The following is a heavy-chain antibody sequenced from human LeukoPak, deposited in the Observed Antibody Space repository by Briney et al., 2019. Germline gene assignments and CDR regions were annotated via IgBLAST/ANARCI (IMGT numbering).Heavy chain of an antibody. CDR1: GGSISNYY. Sequence: SETLSLTCTVSGGSISNYYWSWIRQPPGKGLEWIGYIYYSGSINYNPSLKSRVAISVDRSKNQFSLRLRSVTAADTAVYYCARVHLDTGYRWGQGTLVTVSS. CDR2: IYYSGSI. V-gene: IGHV4-59*01. D-gene: IGHD5-18*01. J-gene: IGHJ5*02. CDR3: ARVHLDTGYR.